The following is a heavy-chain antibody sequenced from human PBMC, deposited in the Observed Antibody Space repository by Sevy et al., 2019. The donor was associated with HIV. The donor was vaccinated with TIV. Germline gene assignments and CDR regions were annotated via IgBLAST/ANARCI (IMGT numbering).Heavy chain of an antibody. J-gene: IGHJ6*02. CDR3: TTSGRVADPGGIYYSGMDV. D-gene: IGHD1-26*01. V-gene: IGHV3-15*01. Sequence: GGSLRLSCTASGFTFSNAWMSWVRQAPGKGLEWVGRIKSKVDGGTTDYATPVKGRFTILRDDSKNTLYLQMNSLKTEDTAVYYCTTSGRVADPGGIYYSGMDVWGQGTTVTVSS. CDR2: IKSKVDGGTT. CDR1: GFTFSNAW.